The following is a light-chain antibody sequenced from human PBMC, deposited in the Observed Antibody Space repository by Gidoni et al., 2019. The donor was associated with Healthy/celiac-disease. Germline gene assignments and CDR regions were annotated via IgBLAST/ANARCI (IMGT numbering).Light chain of an antibody. J-gene: IGKJ1*01. Sequence: DIQMTQSPSSLSASVGDRVTITGRASQSISSYLNWYQQKPGKAPKLLIYAASSLQSGVPSKFSGSGSGTDFTLTISSLQPEDFATYYCQQRYSTPWTFGQGTKVEIK. CDR2: AAS. CDR3: QQRYSTPWT. CDR1: QSISSY. V-gene: IGKV1-39*01.